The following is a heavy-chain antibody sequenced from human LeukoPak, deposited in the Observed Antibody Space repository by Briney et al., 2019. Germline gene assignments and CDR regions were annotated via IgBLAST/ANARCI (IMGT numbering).Heavy chain of an antibody. D-gene: IGHD2-2*01. CDR2: TNWDGAST. V-gene: IGHV3-20*04. J-gene: IGHJ6*03. CDR1: GFRFDDYG. Sequence: GGSLRLSCAASGFRFDDYGMSWVRHVPGKGLEWVSGTNWDGASTGYADSVKGRFTISRDNVKNFLYLQMHSLRVEDTALYFCGRVYCSTTSCYDYYDYYMDVWGKGTTVTVSS. CDR3: GRVYCSTTSCYDYYDYYMDV.